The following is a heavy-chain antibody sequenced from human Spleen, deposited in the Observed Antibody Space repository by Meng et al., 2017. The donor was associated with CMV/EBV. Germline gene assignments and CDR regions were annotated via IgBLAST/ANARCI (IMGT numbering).Heavy chain of an antibody. D-gene: IGHD1-7*01. J-gene: IGHJ4*02. CDR3: ARRYNWNYGSLEY. CDR2: IYPGYSET. V-gene: IGHV5-51*01. Sequence: GSGYNFSSHWIGWVRQMPGKGLEWMGIIYPGYSETRYSPSFQGQVTISADKSISTAYLQWSSLKASDTAMYYCARRYNWNYGSLEYWGQGTLVTVSS. CDR1: GYNFSSHW.